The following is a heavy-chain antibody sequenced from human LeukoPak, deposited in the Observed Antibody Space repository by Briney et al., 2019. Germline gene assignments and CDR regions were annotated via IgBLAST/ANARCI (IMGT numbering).Heavy chain of an antibody. CDR3: AKIVTRAEWQFEY. Sequence: SGGSLRLSCAASGFTSSINAMSWVRQVPGKGLEWVSSISASGDSTYYADSVKGRLTISRDNSKNTLSLQMNSLRAEDTAVYYCAKIVTRAEWQFEYWGQGTLVTVSS. D-gene: IGHD1-26*01. V-gene: IGHV3-23*01. CDR2: ISASGDST. CDR1: GFTSSINA. J-gene: IGHJ4*02.